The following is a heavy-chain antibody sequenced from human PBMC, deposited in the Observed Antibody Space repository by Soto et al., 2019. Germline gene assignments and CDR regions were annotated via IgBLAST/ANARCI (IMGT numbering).Heavy chain of an antibody. D-gene: IGHD5-12*01. Sequence: KVDCKGVGEGLSGYPSGRLRKTPGQGLEWMGGIIPIFGTANYAQKFQGRVTITADESTSTAYMELSSLRSEDTAVYYCARGGYSGYDPPGYWGQGTLVTV. CDR3: ARGGYSGYDPPGY. CDR2: IIPIFGTA. V-gene: IGHV1-69*01. J-gene: IGHJ4*02. CDR1: GEGLSGYP.